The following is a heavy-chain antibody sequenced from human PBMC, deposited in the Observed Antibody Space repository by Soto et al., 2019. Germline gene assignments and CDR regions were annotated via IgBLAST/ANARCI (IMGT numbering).Heavy chain of an antibody. J-gene: IGHJ4*02. CDR3: ARGRYYGSGSYNY. Sequence: PGKGLEWIGEIIHSGSTNYNPSLKSRVTISVDTSKNQFSLKLSSVTAADTAVYYCARGRYYGSGSYNYWGQGTLVTVSS. CDR2: IIHSGST. V-gene: IGHV4-34*01. D-gene: IGHD3-10*01.